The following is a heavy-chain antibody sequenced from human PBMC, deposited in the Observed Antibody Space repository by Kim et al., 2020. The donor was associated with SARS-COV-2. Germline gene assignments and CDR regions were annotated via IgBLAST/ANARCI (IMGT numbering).Heavy chain of an antibody. J-gene: IGHJ6*02. D-gene: IGHD2-21*02. V-gene: IGHV6-1*01. Sequence: SQTLSLTCAISGDSVSSNSAAWNWIRQSPSRGLEWLGSTYYRSKWYNDYAVSVKSRITINPDTSKNQFSLQLNSVTPEDTAVYYCAREEAVVTANNYYYYGMDVWGQGTTVTVSS. CDR1: GDSVSSNSAA. CDR2: TYYRSKWYN. CDR3: AREEAVVTANNYYYYGMDV.